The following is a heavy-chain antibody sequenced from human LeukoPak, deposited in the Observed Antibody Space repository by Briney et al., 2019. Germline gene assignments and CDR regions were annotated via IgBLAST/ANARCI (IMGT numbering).Heavy chain of an antibody. J-gene: IGHJ4*02. CDR1: GFTFPTYW. CDR2: VNSDGSRT. D-gene: IGHD2-15*01. V-gene: IGHV3-74*01. CDR3: ARREGYCSGGTCYFDN. Sequence: GGSLRLSFATSGFTFPTYWMHWVRQAPGKGLVWVSRVNSDGSRTDYADSVKGRFTVSRDNAKNTLYLQMNSLRAEDTAVYYCARREGYCSGGTCYFDNWGQGTLVTVSS.